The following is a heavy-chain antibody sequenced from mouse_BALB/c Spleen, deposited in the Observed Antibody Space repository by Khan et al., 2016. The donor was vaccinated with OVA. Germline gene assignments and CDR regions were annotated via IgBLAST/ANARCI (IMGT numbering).Heavy chain of an antibody. V-gene: IGHV1-87*01. CDR1: GYTFTSYW. CDR2: IYPGDGDT. CDR3: ARAGGITTVVATGAMDY. D-gene: IGHD1-1*01. J-gene: IGHJ4*01. Sequence: QVQLKESGAELARPGASVKLSCKASGYTFTSYWMQWVKQRPGKGLEWIGAIYPGDGDTRYTQKFKGKATLTADKSSSTAYMQLSSLASEDSAAYYCARAGGITTVVATGAMDYWGQGTSVTVSS.